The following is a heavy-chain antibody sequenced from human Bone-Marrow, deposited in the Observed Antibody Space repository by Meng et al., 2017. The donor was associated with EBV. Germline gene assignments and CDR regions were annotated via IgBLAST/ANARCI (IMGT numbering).Heavy chain of an antibody. V-gene: IGHV1-69*06. J-gene: IGHJ4*02. CDR2: LIPMLGAP. Sequence: QVQLVQCGAEGKKPGSSVKVSCKTSGGPFNSDAISWVRQAPGQGLEWIGGLIPMLGAPNYAQKFQDRVTIIADKSTSTHYMQLSSLRSDDTAVYYCASESGRGYTPDYWGRGTLVTVSS. D-gene: IGHD3-10*01. CDR1: GGPFNSDA. CDR3: ASESGRGYTPDY.